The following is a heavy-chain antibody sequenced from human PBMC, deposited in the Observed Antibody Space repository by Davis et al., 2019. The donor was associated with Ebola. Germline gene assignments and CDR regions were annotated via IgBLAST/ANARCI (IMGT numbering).Heavy chain of an antibody. D-gene: IGHD3-3*01. J-gene: IGHJ4*02. CDR3: ARGVLEWLLYRSILFDY. CDR1: GFTFSSYW. Sequence: GESLKISCAASGFTFSSYWMHWVRQAPGKGLVWVSRINSDGSSTSYADSVKGRFTISRDNAKNSLYLQMNSLRDEDTAVYYCARGVLEWLLYRSILFDYWGQGTLVTVSS. CDR2: INSDGSST. V-gene: IGHV3-74*01.